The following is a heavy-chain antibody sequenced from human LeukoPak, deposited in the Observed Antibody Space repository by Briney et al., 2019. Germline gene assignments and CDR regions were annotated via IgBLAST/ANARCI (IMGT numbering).Heavy chain of an antibody. Sequence: GGSLRLSCAASGFTFSGYAMSWVRQAPGKGLDWVSAISGSGGSTYYADSVKGRFTISRDNSKNTLYLQMNSLRAEDTAVYYCAKAFIAARVLYFDYWGQGTLVTVSS. J-gene: IGHJ4*02. CDR1: GFTFSGYA. CDR2: ISGSGGST. V-gene: IGHV3-23*01. D-gene: IGHD6-6*01. CDR3: AKAFIAARVLYFDY.